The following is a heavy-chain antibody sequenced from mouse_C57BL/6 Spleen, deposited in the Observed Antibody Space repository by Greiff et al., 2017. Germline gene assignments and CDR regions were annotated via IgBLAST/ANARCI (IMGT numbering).Heavy chain of an antibody. V-gene: IGHV1-72*01. CDR3: AISNYYGSSYDDY. CDR2: IDPTGGGN. J-gene: IGHJ2*01. Sequence: VQLQQPGAELVKPGASVKLSCKASGYTFTRYWMHWVKQRPGRGLEWIGRIDPTGGGNKYYEKFKSKATLTVDKPYSTAYMQLSSLTSEDSAFYDCAISNYYGSSYDDYWGQGTTLTVSS. D-gene: IGHD1-1*01. CDR1: GYTFTRYW.